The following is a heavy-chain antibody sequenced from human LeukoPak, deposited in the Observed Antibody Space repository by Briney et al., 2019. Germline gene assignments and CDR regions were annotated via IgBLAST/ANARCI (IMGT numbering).Heavy chain of an antibody. V-gene: IGHV3-23*01. CDR2: ISGSGTTT. CDR1: EFTFSSYA. D-gene: IGHD2/OR15-2a*01. J-gene: IGHJ3*02. CDR3: AKDLFSWNSASDI. Sequence: PGGSLRLSCAASEFTFSSYAMSWVRQAPGKGLEWVSAISGSGTTTYYADSVKGRFTISRDNSKNTVYLQINSLRAEDTALYYCAKDLFSWNSASDIWGQRTMVTVSS.